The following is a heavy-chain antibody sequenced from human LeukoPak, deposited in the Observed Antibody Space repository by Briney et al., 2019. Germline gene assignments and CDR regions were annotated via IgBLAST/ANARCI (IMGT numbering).Heavy chain of an antibody. CDR1: GYIFTSYD. Sequence: GASVKVSCKASGYIFTSYDINWVRQATGQGLEWMGWINPNSGGTNYAQKFQGRVTMTRDTSISTAYMELSRLRSDDTAVYYCASGHNWEFDYWGQGTLVTVSS. CDR3: ASGHNWEFDY. V-gene: IGHV1-2*02. J-gene: IGHJ4*02. CDR2: INPNSGGT. D-gene: IGHD1-20*01.